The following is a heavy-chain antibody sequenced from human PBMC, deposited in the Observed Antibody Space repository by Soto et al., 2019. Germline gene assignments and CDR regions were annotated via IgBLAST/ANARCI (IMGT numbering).Heavy chain of an antibody. V-gene: IGHV1-46*01. Sequence: ASVKVSCKASGYIFTAYSMHWVRQAPGQGLEWMGVVNPSGGSTNYAQKFQGRITMTRDTSTSTVYMDLSSLTSEDTAVYYCARGISTTRYYYYYGMDVWGQGTTVTVSS. CDR3: ARGISTTRYYYYYGMDV. CDR1: GYIFTAYS. CDR2: VNPSGGST. J-gene: IGHJ6*02. D-gene: IGHD2-2*01.